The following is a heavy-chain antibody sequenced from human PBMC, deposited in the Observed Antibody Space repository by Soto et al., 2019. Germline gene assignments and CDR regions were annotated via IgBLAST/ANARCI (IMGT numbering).Heavy chain of an antibody. Sequence: QVQLVQSGAEVKKLGASVKVSCKASGYTFTSYYMHWVRQAPGQGLEWMGIINPSGGSTSYAQKFQGRVTMTRDTSTSTVYMELSSLRSEDTAVYYCASESQWLQAFDIWGQGTMVTVSS. D-gene: IGHD6-19*01. V-gene: IGHV1-46*03. CDR3: ASESQWLQAFDI. CDR1: GYTFTSYY. CDR2: INPSGGST. J-gene: IGHJ3*02.